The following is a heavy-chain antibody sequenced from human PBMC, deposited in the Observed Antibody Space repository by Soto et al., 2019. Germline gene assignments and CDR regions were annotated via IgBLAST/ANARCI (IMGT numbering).Heavy chain of an antibody. V-gene: IGHV1-69*13. CDR3: ARETGYSSSWYYFDY. Sequence: ASVKVSCKASGGTFSGYAISWVRQAPGQGLEWMGGIIPIFGTANYAQKFQGRVTITADESTSTAYMELSSLRSEDTAVYYCARETGYSSSWYYFDYWGQGTLVTVSS. CDR1: GGTFSGYA. J-gene: IGHJ4*02. D-gene: IGHD6-13*01. CDR2: IIPIFGTA.